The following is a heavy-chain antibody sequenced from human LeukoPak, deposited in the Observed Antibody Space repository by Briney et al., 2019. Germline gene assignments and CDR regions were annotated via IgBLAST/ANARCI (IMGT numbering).Heavy chain of an antibody. CDR2: LSGSGDST. D-gene: IGHD1-1*01. CDR3: AKVSGIRDGGFNY. Sequence: GGSLRLSCAASGFTFSSYAMSWVRQAPGKGLEWVSTLSGSGDSTYYADSVKGRFTISRDNSKSTLYLQMNSLRAEDTAVYYCAKVSGIRDGGFNYWGQGTLVTVSS. CDR1: GFTFSSYA. J-gene: IGHJ4*02. V-gene: IGHV3-23*01.